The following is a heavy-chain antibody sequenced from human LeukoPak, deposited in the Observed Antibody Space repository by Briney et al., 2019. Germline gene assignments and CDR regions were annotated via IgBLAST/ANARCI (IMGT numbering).Heavy chain of an antibody. Sequence: PSETLSLTCAVYGGSFSGYYWSWIRQPPGKGLEWIGEINHSGSTNYNPSLKSRVTISVGTSKNQFSLKLSSVTAADTAVYYCASRGTAMAFDYWGQGTLVTVSS. D-gene: IGHD5-18*01. V-gene: IGHV4-34*01. CDR1: GGSFSGYY. J-gene: IGHJ4*02. CDR2: INHSGST. CDR3: ASRGTAMAFDY.